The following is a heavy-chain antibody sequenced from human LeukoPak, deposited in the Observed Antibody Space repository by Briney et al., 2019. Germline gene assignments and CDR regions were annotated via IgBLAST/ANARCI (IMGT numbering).Heavy chain of an antibody. CDR2: ISHSGST. CDR1: GGSINNYY. D-gene: IGHD3-10*01. Sequence: SETLSLTCTVSGGSINNYYWSWIRQPPGKGLEWIGYISHSGSTNYNPSLKSRVTIPIDTSKNQFSLKLRSVTAADTAVYYCASHYGSGFDYWGQGTLVTVSS. CDR3: ASHYGSGFDY. V-gene: IGHV4-59*01. J-gene: IGHJ4*02.